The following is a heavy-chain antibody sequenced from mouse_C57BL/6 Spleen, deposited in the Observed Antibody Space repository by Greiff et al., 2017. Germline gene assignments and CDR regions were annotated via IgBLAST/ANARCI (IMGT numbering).Heavy chain of an antibody. CDR3: TRRYDYDAVDY. Sequence: QVQLQQSGPELVKPGASVKISCKASGYSFTSYYIHWVKQRPGQGLEWIGYINPSSGYTKYNQKFKDKATLTADKSSSAAYMQLSRLTYEDSAVYYCTRRYDYDAVDYWGQGTSVTVSS. J-gene: IGHJ4*01. CDR2: INPSSGYT. CDR1: GYSFTSYY. V-gene: IGHV1-7*01.